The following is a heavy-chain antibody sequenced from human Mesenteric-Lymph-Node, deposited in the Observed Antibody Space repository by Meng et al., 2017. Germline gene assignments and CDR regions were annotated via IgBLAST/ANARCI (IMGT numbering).Heavy chain of an antibody. Sequence: GESLKISCAASGFTFSSYGMHWVRQAPGKGLEWVAVIWYDGSNKYYADSVKGRINISRDNSKNTLYLQMNSLGGEDTAVYYCARDLTSPGSGRDYWGQGTLVTVSS. CDR3: ARDLTSPGSGRDY. J-gene: IGHJ4*02. V-gene: IGHV3-33*08. CDR2: IWYDGSNK. D-gene: IGHD6-19*01. CDR1: GFTFSSYG.